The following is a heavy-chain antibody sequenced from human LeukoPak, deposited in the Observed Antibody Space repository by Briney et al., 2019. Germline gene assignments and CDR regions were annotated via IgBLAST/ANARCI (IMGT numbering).Heavy chain of an antibody. CDR3: ARVGSYSGYDFMTLDYYYYYMDV. CDR1: GFTFDDYG. D-gene: IGHD5-12*01. J-gene: IGHJ6*03. Sequence: PGGSLRLSCAASGFTFDDYGMSWVRQAPGKGLEWVSGINWNGGSTGYADSVKGRFTISRDNAKNSLYLQMNSLRAEDTALYYCARVGSYSGYDFMTLDYYYYYMDVWGKGTTVTVSS. V-gene: IGHV3-20*04. CDR2: INWNGGST.